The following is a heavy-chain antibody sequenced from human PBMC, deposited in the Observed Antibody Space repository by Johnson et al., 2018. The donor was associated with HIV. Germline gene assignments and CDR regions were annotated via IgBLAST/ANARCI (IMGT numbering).Heavy chain of an antibody. D-gene: IGHD3-10*01. Sequence: QVQLVESGGGLVQPGGSLRLSCAASGFTFSSYWMSWVRQAPGKGLEWVAVISYDGSNKYYADSVTGRFTIPRDHAKNSLYLQMNSLRAEDTAVYYCARDYYGSGSYYNVWVAGAFDIWGQGTMVTVSS. CDR3: ARDYYGSGSYYNVWVAGAFDI. CDR2: ISYDGSNK. J-gene: IGHJ3*02. V-gene: IGHV3-30*03. CDR1: GFTFSSYW.